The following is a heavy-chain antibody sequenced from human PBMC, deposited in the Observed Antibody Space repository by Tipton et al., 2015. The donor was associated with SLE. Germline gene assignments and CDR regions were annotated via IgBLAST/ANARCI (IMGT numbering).Heavy chain of an antibody. CDR1: GFILDDNT. CDR2: ISWDGGST. CDR3: AKDPDYYGSGSYPGY. J-gene: IGHJ4*02. Sequence: SLRLSCAASGFILDDNTMHWVRQAPGKGLEWVSLISWDGGSTYYADTVKGRFTISRDNSKNSLYLQMNSLRTEDTALYYCAKDPDYYGSGSYPGYWGQGTPVTVSS. V-gene: IGHV3-43*01. D-gene: IGHD3-10*01.